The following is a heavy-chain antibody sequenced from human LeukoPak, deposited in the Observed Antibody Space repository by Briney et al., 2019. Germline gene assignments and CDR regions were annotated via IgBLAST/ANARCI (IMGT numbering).Heavy chain of an antibody. J-gene: IGHJ4*02. V-gene: IGHV4-39*01. CDR1: GDSISSSSSY. Sequence: SETLSLTCDVSGDSISSSSSYWGWVRHLPGKGLEWIGSVYRSGSTYYNPSLKSRVTISVDTPKNQFTLNLTSVTAADTAVYHCARRGTSGWAYYFDFWGPGSLLTVSS. CDR2: VYRSGST. D-gene: IGHD6-19*01. CDR3: ARRGTSGWAYYFDF.